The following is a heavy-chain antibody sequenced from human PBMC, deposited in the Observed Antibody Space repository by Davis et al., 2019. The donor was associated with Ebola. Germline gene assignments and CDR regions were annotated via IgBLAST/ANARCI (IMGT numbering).Heavy chain of an antibody. J-gene: IGHJ3*02. D-gene: IGHD4-17*01. Sequence: PGGSLRLSCTASGFTFGDYAMSWVRQAPGKGLEWVGFIRSKAYGGTTEYAASVKGRFTISRDDSKSIAYLQMNSLKTEDTAVYYCTRTPDYGDYVYAFDIWGQGTMVTVSS. CDR1: GFTFGDYA. CDR2: IRSKAYGGTT. V-gene: IGHV3-49*04. CDR3: TRTPDYGDYVYAFDI.